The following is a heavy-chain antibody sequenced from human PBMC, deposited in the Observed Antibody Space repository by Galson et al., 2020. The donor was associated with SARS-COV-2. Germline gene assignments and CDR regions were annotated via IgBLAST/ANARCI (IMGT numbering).Heavy chain of an antibody. CDR2: ISGSGGST. Sequence: GGSLRLSCAASGFTFSSYAMSWVRQAPGKGLEWVSAISGSGGSTYYADSVKGRFTISRDDSKNTLYLQMNSLRAEDTAVYYCAKEGGGYYYDSSGIFDYWGQGTLVTVSS. D-gene: IGHD3-22*01. CDR1: GFTFSSYA. J-gene: IGHJ4*02. V-gene: IGHV3-23*01. CDR3: AKEGGGYYYDSSGIFDY.